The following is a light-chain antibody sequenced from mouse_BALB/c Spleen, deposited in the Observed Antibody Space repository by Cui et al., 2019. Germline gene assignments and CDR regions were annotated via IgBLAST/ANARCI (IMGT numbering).Light chain of an antibody. CDR2: STS. CDR3: HQYHRSPYT. CDR1: TSVSSSY. Sequence: QIDLTQSPAILPASLGERVIMTSTASTSVSSSYLHWYQQKPRSSPKHWIYSTSNLPSGVPARFIGSGSGSSYSLTISSMEAEDAAAYYYHQYHRSPYTFGGGTKLEIK. J-gene: IGKJ2*01. V-gene: IGKV4-74*01.